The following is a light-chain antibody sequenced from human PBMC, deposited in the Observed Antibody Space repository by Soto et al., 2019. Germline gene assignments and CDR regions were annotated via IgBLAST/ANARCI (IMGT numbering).Light chain of an antibody. V-gene: IGLV2-14*01. CDR3: SAYTISSTYV. Sequence: QSVLTQPASVSGSPGQSITISCTGTSSVVGGYNYVSWYQQHPGKAPKLMIYDVSSRPSEVSNRFSGSKSGNTASLTISGLQTEDEAEYYCSAYTISSTYVFGAGTKVTVL. CDR2: DVS. CDR1: SSVVGGYNY. J-gene: IGLJ1*01.